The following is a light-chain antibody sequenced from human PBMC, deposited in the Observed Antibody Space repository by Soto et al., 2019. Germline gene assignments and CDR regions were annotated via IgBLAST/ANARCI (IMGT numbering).Light chain of an antibody. Sequence: ETVLTQSPGTLSLSPGERATLSCRATQSVNNDYLAWYQQRPGLAPRLLIFGASGRATGIPDRFSVSGSGTDFTLTISRLEPEDFAIYYYQQYGTSPLTIGGGTQVEIK. V-gene: IGKV3-20*01. CDR2: GAS. J-gene: IGKJ4*01. CDR1: QSVNNDY. CDR3: QQYGTSPLT.